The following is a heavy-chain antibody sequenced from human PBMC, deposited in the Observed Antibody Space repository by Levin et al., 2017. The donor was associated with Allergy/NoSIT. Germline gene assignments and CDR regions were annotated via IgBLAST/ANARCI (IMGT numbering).Heavy chain of an antibody. CDR2: INHSGST. D-gene: IGHD3-10*01. Sequence: KPGGSLRLSCAVYGGSFSGYYWSWIRQPPGKGLEWIGEINHSGSTNYNPSLKSRVTISVDTSKNQFSLKLSSVTAADTAVYYCAREASTMVRGVERSRGQWRLFDYWGQGTLVTVSS. CDR3: AREASTMVRGVERSRGQWRLFDY. V-gene: IGHV4-34*01. CDR1: GGSFSGYY. J-gene: IGHJ4*02.